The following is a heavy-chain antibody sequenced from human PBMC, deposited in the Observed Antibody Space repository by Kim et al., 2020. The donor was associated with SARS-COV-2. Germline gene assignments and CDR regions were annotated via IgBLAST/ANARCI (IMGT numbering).Heavy chain of an antibody. CDR3: ARVNPIAGGWYDAFDI. Sequence: GGSLRLSCAASGFTLSGSTVHWVRQASGKGLEWVARIRSKANSYATAYAASVQNSFTISRDDSKNTAYLQMHSLKTEDTAVYYCARVNPIAGGWYDAFDIWGQGTMVTVSS. V-gene: IGHV3-73*01. CDR1: GFTLSGST. J-gene: IGHJ3*02. CDR2: IRSKANSYAT. D-gene: IGHD6-19*01.